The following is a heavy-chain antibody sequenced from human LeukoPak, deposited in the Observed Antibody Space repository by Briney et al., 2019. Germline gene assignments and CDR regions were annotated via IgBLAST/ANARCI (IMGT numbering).Heavy chain of an antibody. J-gene: IGHJ4*02. V-gene: IGHV4-59*12. D-gene: IGHD2-8*01. CDR2: IYYSGST. CDR3: ARYASEGLDY. Sequence: SETLSLTCTVSGGSISSYYWSWIRQPPGKGLEWIGYIYYSGSTNYNPSLKSRVTISVDTSKNQFSLKLSSVTAADTALYYCARYASEGLDYWGQGTLVTVSS. CDR1: GGSISSYY.